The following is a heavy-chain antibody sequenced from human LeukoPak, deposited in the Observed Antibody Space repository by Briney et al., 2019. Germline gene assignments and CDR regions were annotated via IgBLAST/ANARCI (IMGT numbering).Heavy chain of an antibody. CDR1: GFTYEDYA. D-gene: IGHD3-10*01. Sequence: GGSLRLSCAASGFTYEDYAMHWLRQAPGKGLEGVSVIYSGGSTYYADSVKRRFTISRDNSKNTLYLQMNSLRAEDTAVYYCARDRGRITMVRGVIPYYFDYWGQGTLVTVSS. V-gene: IGHV3-66*01. J-gene: IGHJ4*02. CDR2: IYSGGST. CDR3: ARDRGRITMVRGVIPYYFDY.